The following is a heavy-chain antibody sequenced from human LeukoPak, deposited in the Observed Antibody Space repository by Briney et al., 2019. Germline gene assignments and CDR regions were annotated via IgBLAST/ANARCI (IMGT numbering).Heavy chain of an antibody. CDR3: ARDRGLVAVAGLGLYYYCYYMDV. CDR2: TYYRSKWYN. J-gene: IGHJ6*03. Sequence: SQTLSLTCAISGDSVSSNSAAWNWIRQSPSRGLEWLGRTYYRSKWYNDYAVSVKSRITINPDTSKNQFSLQLNSVTPDDTAVYYCARDRGLVAVAGLGLYYYCYYMDVWGKGTTVTVSS. CDR1: GDSVSSNSAA. D-gene: IGHD6-19*01. V-gene: IGHV6-1*01.